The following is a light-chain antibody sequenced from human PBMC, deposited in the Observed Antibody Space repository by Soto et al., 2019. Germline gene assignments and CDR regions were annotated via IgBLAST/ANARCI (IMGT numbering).Light chain of an antibody. J-gene: IGLJ3*02. V-gene: IGLV6-57*04. Sequence: NFMLTQPNSVSESPGKAVTISCTRSSGSIASNYVQWYQQRPGSAPTNLIYANNQRPSGVPDRFSGSIDRSSNSASLTISGLKTEDEADYYCQTYGSTNVVFGGGTKLTVL. CDR3: QTYGSTNVV. CDR2: ANN. CDR1: SGSIASNY.